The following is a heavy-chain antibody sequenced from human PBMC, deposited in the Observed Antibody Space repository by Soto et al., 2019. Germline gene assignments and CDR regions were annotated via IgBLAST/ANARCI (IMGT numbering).Heavy chain of an antibody. V-gene: IGHV1-69*01. CDR2: IIPIFGTA. CDR3: ASSPGIAVAGYHRMYY. J-gene: IGHJ4*02. CDR1: GGTFSSYA. D-gene: IGHD6-19*01. Sequence: QVQLVQSGAEVKKPGSSVKVSCKASGGTFSSYAISWVRQAPGQGLEWMGGIIPIFGTANYAQKFQGRVTITADETTSTDYMELSSLRSEDTAVYYCASSPGIAVAGYHRMYYWGQGTLVTVSS.